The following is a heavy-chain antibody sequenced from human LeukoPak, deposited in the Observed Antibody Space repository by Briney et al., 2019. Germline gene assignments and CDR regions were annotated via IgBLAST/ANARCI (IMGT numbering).Heavy chain of an antibody. CDR3: ARAAIKLYSYPFDY. Sequence: PSETLSLTCTVSGGSISSYYWSWIRQPPGKGLEWIGYIYYSGSTYYNPSLKSRVTISVDTSKNQFSLKLSSVTAADTAVYYCARAAIKLYSYPFDYWGQGTLVTVSS. J-gene: IGHJ4*02. V-gene: IGHV4-59*08. D-gene: IGHD5-18*01. CDR2: IYYSGST. CDR1: GGSISSYY.